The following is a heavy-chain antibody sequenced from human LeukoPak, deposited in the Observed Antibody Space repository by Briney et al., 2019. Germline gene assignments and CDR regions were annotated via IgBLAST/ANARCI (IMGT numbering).Heavy chain of an antibody. V-gene: IGHV4-34*01. J-gene: IGHJ4*02. CDR1: GGSFSGYY. Sequence: SETLSLTCAVYGGSFSGYYWSWIRQPPGKGLEWIGEINHSRSTNYNPSLKSRVTISVDTSKTQFSLKLSSVTAADTAVYYCARRSVQGYYFDYWGQGTLVTVSS. CDR3: ARRSVQGYYFDY. CDR2: INHSRST. D-gene: IGHD1-1*01.